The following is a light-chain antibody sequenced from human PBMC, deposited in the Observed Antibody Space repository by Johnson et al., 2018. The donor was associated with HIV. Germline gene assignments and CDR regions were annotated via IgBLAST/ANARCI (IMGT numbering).Light chain of an antibody. V-gene: IGLV1-51*02. CDR3: GAWESSLNTYV. CDR2: ENN. J-gene: IGLJ1*01. CDR1: TSNIGNNF. Sequence: QSALTQPASVSAAPGQKVTISCSGSTSNIGNNFVSWYQQLPGTAPKLLIYENNKRQSGIPDRFSGSKSGTSASLGIPGLKNGDEADYYCGAWESSLNTYVFGTGTKVTVL.